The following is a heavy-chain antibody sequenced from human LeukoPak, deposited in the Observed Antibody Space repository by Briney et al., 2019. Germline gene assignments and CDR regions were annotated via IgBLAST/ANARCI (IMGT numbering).Heavy chain of an antibody. Sequence: ASVKVSCKASGGTFSSYAISWVRQAPGQGLEWMGGIIPIFGTANYAQKFQGRVTITADESTSTAYMELSSLRSEDTAVHYCAYSSRRDAFDIWGQGTMVTVSS. V-gene: IGHV1-69*13. J-gene: IGHJ3*02. D-gene: IGHD2-21*01. CDR2: IIPIFGTA. CDR3: AYSSRRDAFDI. CDR1: GGTFSSYA.